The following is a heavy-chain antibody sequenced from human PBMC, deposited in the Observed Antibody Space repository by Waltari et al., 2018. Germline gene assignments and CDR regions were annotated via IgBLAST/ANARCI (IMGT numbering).Heavy chain of an antibody. V-gene: IGHV3-30*01. CDR3: ARDPLPGPPDFFDY. CDR1: GLTLSTSV. D-gene: IGHD1-1*01. J-gene: IGHJ4*02. CDR2: MSPDGGLS. Sequence: QVQLVESGGGVVQPGRSLRLSVAASGLTLSTSVVSWVRQAQGKGLEWLAVMSPDGGLSYYADSVKGRFTISRDNSRNTLFLQMNGLRPDDTAVYFCARDPLPGPPDFFDYWGQGTLVSVSS.